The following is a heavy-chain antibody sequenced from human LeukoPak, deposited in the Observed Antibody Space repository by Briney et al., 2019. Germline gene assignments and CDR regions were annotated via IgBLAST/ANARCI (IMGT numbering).Heavy chain of an antibody. CDR2: ISSSSSTI. J-gene: IGHJ4*02. CDR1: GFTFSSYS. CDR3: ARDLHSNCPNYFDY. Sequence: GGSLRLSCAASGFTFSSYSVNWVRQAPGKGLEWVSYISSSSSTIYYSDSVKGRFTISRDNAKNSLYLQMNSLRAEDTAVYYCARDLHSNCPNYFDYWGQGTLVTVSS. V-gene: IGHV3-48*01. D-gene: IGHD4-11*01.